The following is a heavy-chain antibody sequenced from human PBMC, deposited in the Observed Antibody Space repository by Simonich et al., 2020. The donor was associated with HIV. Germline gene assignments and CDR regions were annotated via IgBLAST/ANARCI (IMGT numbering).Heavy chain of an antibody. J-gene: IGHJ6*02. CDR3: NKGVYNSGWNGVDV. D-gene: IGHD6-19*01. CDR2: IRSSANRYAT. Sequence: EYGGGLVQPGGSLKLSCEASGFTFSGSAMRWVREASGKGVEWVGRIRSSANRYATEYAASEKGRYTISRDDSKNTAYLQMNSLTTEDAGVNYCNKGVYNSGWNGVDVWGQGTTVTVSS. CDR1: GFTFSGSA. V-gene: IGHV3-73*02.